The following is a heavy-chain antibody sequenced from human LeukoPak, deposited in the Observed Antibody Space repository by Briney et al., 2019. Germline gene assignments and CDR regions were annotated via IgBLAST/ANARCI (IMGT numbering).Heavy chain of an antibody. CDR3: ARMGVYYYDSSSPEGYAFDI. D-gene: IGHD3-22*01. CDR2: ISAYNGDT. V-gene: IGHV1-18*01. Sequence: GASVRVSCKASGYIFTSYGITWVRQAPGQGLEWMGWISAYNGDTNYAQKFQGRVTMTTDTSTSTAYMELRSLRSDDPAVYCCARMGVYYYDSSSPEGYAFDIWGQGTMVTVSS. J-gene: IGHJ3*02. CDR1: GYIFTSYG.